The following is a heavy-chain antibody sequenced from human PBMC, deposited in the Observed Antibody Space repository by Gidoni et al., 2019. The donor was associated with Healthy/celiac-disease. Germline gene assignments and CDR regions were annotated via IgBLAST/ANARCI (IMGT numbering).Heavy chain of an antibody. CDR1: GYTFTSYG. CDR3: ARDGPPIVVVPAASFNWFDP. CDR2: ISAYNGNT. D-gene: IGHD2-2*01. Sequence: QVQLVQSGAEVKKPGASVKVSCKASGYTFTSYGISWVRQAPGQGLEWMGWISAYNGNTNYAHKLQGRVTMTTDTSTSTAYMELRSLRSDDTAVYYCARDGPPIVVVPAASFNWFDPWGQGTLVTVSS. V-gene: IGHV1-18*01. J-gene: IGHJ5*02.